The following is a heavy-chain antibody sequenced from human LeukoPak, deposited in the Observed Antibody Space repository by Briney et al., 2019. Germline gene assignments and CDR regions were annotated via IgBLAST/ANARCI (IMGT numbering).Heavy chain of an antibody. CDR2: ILHDGSNK. CDR1: GLTLSSYV. D-gene: IGHD1/OR15-1a*01. V-gene: IGHV3-30*03. J-gene: IGHJ4*02. Sequence: GRSLRLSCAASGLTLSSYVMHWVRQAPGKGLEWVAGILHDGSNKFYADSVKGRFTISRDNSNNTLYLQMNSLRAEDTAVYYCARDRPGTYYFDYWGQGTLVTVSS. CDR3: ARDRPGTYYFDY.